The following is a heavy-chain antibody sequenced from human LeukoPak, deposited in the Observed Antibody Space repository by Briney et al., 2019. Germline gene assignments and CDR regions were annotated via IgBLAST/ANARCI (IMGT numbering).Heavy chain of an antibody. CDR1: GGTFSSYA. Sequence: ASVKVSCKASGGTFSSYAISWVRQAPGQGLEWMGGIIPIFGTANYAQKFQGRVTITADGSTSTAYMELSSLRSEDTAVYYCARGRAVAEDFDYWGQGTLVTVSS. D-gene: IGHD6-19*01. V-gene: IGHV1-69*13. CDR3: ARGRAVAEDFDY. CDR2: IIPIFGTA. J-gene: IGHJ4*02.